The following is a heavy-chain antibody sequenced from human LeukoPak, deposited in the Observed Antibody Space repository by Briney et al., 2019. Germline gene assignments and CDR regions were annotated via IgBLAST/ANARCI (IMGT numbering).Heavy chain of an antibody. CDR1: GGSLSNHY. CDR3: ARSLGATRYNLKYYFFYGLDV. V-gene: IGHV4-59*11. J-gene: IGHJ6*02. CDR2: IYDSGST. D-gene: IGHD1-26*01. Sequence: SETLSLTCTVSGGSLSNHYWSWIRQPPGKGLEWIGHIYDSGSTTYNPSLKSRVTISVDTSNNQFSLRLSSVTAADTAVYYCARSLGATRYNLKYYFFYGLDVWGQGTTVTVSS.